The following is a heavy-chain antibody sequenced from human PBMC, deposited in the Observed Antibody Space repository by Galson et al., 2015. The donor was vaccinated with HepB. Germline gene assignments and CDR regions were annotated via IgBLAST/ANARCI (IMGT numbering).Heavy chain of an antibody. Sequence: SLRLSCAASGFTFSTYGMHWVRQAPGKGLEWVAVMWYDGSNEYYADSVKGRFTISRDNSKNTLYLQMNSLRAEDTAVYYCAGGRTTGSYYSHFDSWGQGTLVTVSS. D-gene: IGHD1-26*01. CDR3: AGGRTTGSYYSHFDS. CDR2: MWYDGSNE. V-gene: IGHV3-33*01. CDR1: GFTFSTYG. J-gene: IGHJ4*02.